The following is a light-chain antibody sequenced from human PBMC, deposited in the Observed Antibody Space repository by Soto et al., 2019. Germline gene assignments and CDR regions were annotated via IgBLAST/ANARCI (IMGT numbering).Light chain of an antibody. CDR3: QQSYSTTWT. CDR2: AAS. V-gene: IGKV1-39*01. J-gene: IGKJ1*01. CDR1: QSISSY. Sequence: DIQMTQSPSSLSASVGARATTTSRASQSISSYLNWYKQTLGKAPKIMIYAASSLQSGVPSRFSGSGSGTDFTLTISSLQPEDFATYYCQQSYSTTWTFGQGTKVDIK.